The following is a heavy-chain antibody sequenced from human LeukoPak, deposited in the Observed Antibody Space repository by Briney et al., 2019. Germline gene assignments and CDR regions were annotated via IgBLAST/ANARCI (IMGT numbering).Heavy chain of an antibody. J-gene: IGHJ4*02. Sequence: GGSLRLSCAASGFTVSSNYMSWVRQAPGEGLEWVSVIYSGGSTYYADSVKGRFTISRDNSKNTLYLQMNSLRAEDTAVYYCAMAEQPAFDYWGQGTLVTVSS. V-gene: IGHV3-53*01. CDR1: GFTVSSNY. D-gene: IGHD1-14*01. CDR2: IYSGGST. CDR3: AMAEQPAFDY.